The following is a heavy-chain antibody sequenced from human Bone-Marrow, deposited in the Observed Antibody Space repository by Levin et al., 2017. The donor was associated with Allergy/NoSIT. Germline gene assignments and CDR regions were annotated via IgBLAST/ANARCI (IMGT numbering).Heavy chain of an antibody. Sequence: GESLKISCAASGFTFSDASMSWVRQGPGKGLEWVGRIKTKSEGETKEYAAPVKGRFIISRDDSKNIMYLQMNSVKTEDTAVYYCTTDPRLRFFYYHYMDVWGAGKTVTVSS. CDR1: GFTFSDAS. D-gene: IGHD3-3*01. CDR3: TTDPRLRFFYYHYMDV. CDR2: IKTKSEGETK. J-gene: IGHJ6*03. V-gene: IGHV3-15*01.